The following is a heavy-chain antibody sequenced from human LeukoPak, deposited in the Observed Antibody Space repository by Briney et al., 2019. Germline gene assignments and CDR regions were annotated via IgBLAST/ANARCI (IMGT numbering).Heavy chain of an antibody. CDR3: ARERGSYYDY. J-gene: IGHJ4*02. V-gene: IGHV3-30*02. Sequence: GGSLRLSCAASGFTFSSYGMHWVRQAPGKGLEWVAFIRYDGSNKYYADSVKGRFTISRDNSKNTLYLQMNSLRAEDTAVYYCARERGSYYDYWGQGTLVTVSS. D-gene: IGHD1-26*01. CDR2: IRYDGSNK. CDR1: GFTFSSYG.